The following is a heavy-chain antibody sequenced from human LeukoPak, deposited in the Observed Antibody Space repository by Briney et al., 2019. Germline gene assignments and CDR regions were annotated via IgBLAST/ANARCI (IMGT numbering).Heavy chain of an antibody. CDR3: ASGSCYGSGSYYNCY. CDR2: IYYSGST. D-gene: IGHD3-10*01. V-gene: IGHV4-59*01. Sequence: SETLSLTCTVSGGSISSYYWSWIRQPPGKGLEWIGYIYYSGSTNYNPSLKSRVTISVDTSKNQFSLKLGSVTAADTAVYYCASGSCYGSGSYYNCYWGQGTPVTVSS. J-gene: IGHJ4*02. CDR1: GGSISSYY.